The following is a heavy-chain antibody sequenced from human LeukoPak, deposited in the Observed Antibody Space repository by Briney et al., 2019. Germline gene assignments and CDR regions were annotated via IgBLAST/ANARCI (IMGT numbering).Heavy chain of an antibody. CDR3: ARGPRILAAGSYYFDY. D-gene: IGHD6-13*01. J-gene: IGHJ4*02. Sequence: PGGSLRLSCAASGFSFKDYYFSWIRQAPGKGLEWVSFINLSGGALYYEDFVKGRLDISRDNAQSSLYLELNSLRVEDTAVYYCARGPRILAAGSYYFDYWGQGSLVTVSS. V-gene: IGHV3-11*01. CDR1: GFSFKDYY. CDR2: INLSGGAL.